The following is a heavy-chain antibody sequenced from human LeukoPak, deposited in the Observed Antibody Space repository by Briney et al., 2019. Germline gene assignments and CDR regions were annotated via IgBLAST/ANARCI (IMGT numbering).Heavy chain of an antibody. V-gene: IGHV3-9*01. Sequence: GGSLRLSCAASGFTFSNYAMHWVRQAPGKGLEWVSAISWNSYTMDYADSVKGRFTISRDNAKNSLNLQMNSLRPEDTALYYCAKDIRDLAAAGTWVDYWGQGTLVTVSS. J-gene: IGHJ4*02. CDR2: ISWNSYTM. CDR3: AKDIRDLAAAGTWVDY. D-gene: IGHD6-13*01. CDR1: GFTFSNYA.